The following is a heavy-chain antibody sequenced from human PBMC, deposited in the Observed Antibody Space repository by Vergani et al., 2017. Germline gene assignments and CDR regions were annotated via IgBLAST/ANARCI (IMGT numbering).Heavy chain of an antibody. CDR2: ISYDGSNK. D-gene: IGHD4-17*01. Sequence: QVQLVESGGGVVQPGRSLRLSCAASGFTFSSYAMHWVRQAPGKGLEWVAVISYDGSNKYYADSVKGRFTISRDNSKNTLYLQMNSPRAEDTAVYYCARGGYGDYQDAFDIWGQGTMVTVSS. CDR1: GFTFSSYA. CDR3: ARGGYGDYQDAFDI. J-gene: IGHJ3*02. V-gene: IGHV3-30-3*01.